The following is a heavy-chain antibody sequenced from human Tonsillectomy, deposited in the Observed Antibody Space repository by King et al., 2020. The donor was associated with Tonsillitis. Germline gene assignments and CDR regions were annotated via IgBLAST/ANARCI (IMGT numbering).Heavy chain of an antibody. CDR2: INPSGGST. V-gene: IGHV1-46*01. CDR3: ARGEEWKDKGAFDY. J-gene: IGHJ4*02. CDR1: GYTFISYY. Sequence: VQLVESGAEVKKPGTSVKISCKASGYTFISYYIHWVRQAPGQGLEWMGIINPSGGSTNYAQDFQGRVTMTRDTSTSTVYMELGSLRSEDTAVYYCARGEEWKDKGAFDYWGQGTLVTVSS. D-gene: IGHD3-3*01.